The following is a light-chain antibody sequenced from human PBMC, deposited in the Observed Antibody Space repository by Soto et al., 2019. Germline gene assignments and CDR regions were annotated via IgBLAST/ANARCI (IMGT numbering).Light chain of an antibody. Sequence: QSVLTQSPSASASLGASVKLTCTLSSGHHTYSISWHQQQPQKGPRFLMKLKSDGSHSRGDGIPDRFSGSSSGAERYLTISSLRSEDEAYYYCQTWATAIQVLGGGTTLTLL. CDR2: LKSDGSH. CDR1: SGHHTYS. CDR3: QTWATAIQV. J-gene: IGLJ2*01. V-gene: IGLV4-69*01.